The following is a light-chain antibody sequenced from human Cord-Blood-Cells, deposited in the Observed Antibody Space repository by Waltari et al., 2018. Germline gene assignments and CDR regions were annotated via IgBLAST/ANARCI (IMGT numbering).Light chain of an antibody. J-gene: IGLJ1*01. CDR3: QSADSSGTYDV. CDR2: KDS. Sequence: SYELTQPPSVSVSPGPTARITCSGDALPKQYANWYQQKPGQAPVLVIYKDSERPSGTPERFSGSSSGTTVTLTISGVHAEDKADYFCQSADSSGTYDVFGSETKVTVL. CDR1: ALPKQY. V-gene: IGLV3-25*03.